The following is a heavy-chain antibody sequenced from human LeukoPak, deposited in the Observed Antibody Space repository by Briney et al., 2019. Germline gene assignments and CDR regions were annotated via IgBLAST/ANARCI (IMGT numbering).Heavy chain of an antibody. CDR1: GGSISRGGYS. V-gene: IGHV4-30-4*07. D-gene: IGHD1-14*01. CDR2: IYYSGST. CDR3: ARDRNRGYRYSDY. J-gene: IGHJ4*02. Sequence: SETLSLTCAVSGGSISRGGYSWSWIRLPPGKGLEWIGYIYYSGSTYYNPSLKTRVTISVDTSKNQFSLKLNSVTAADTAVYYCARDRNRGYRYSDYWGQGTLVTVSS.